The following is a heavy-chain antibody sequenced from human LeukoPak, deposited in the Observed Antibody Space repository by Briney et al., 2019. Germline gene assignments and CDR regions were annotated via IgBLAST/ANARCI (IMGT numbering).Heavy chain of an antibody. CDR2: ILPIFDTG. CDR3: AREGRYCIGISCYSRPKLFDY. J-gene: IGHJ4*02. V-gene: IGHV1-69*13. Sequence: SVKVSCKASGGTFSNYAISWVRQAPGQGLEWMGGILPIFDTGNYAQKFQGRVTVTADASTSTAYMELSSLRSEDTAVYYCAREGRYCIGISCYSRPKLFDYWGQGTLVTVSS. D-gene: IGHD2-15*01. CDR1: GGTFSNYA.